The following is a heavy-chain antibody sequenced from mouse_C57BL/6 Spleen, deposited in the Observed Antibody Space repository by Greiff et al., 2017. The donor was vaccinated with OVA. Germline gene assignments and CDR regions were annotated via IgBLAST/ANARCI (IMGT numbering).Heavy chain of an antibody. Sequence: VQLQQSGPELVKPGASVKISCKASGYSFTGYYMNWVKQSPEKSLEWIGVINPSTGGTTYNQKFKAKATLTVDKSSSTAYMQLKSLTSEDSAVYYCARSLLLLRSFAYWGQGTLVTVSA. J-gene: IGHJ3*01. CDR2: INPSTGGT. CDR1: GYSFTGYY. D-gene: IGHD1-1*01. CDR3: ARSLLLLRSFAY. V-gene: IGHV1-42*01.